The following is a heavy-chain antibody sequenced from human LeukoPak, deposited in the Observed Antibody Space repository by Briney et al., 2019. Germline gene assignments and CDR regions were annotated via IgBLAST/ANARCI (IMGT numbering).Heavy chain of an antibody. CDR1: GFTFSSYA. D-gene: IGHD2-15*01. V-gene: IGHV3-23*01. J-gene: IGHJ4*02. CDR3: AKDLKGCSGGSCYRSLAKAFDY. CDR2: ISGSGGST. Sequence: GGSLRLSCAASGFTFSSYAMSWVRQAPGKGLEWVSAISGSGGSTYYADSAKGRFTISRDNSKNTLYLQMNSLRAEDTAVYYCAKDLKGCSGGSCYRSLAKAFDYWGQGTLVTVSS.